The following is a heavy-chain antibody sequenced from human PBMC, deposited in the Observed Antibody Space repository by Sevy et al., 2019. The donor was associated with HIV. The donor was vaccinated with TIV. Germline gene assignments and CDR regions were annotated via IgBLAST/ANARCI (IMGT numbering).Heavy chain of an antibody. CDR3: ARVPTYYFGSGTYFDY. J-gene: IGHJ4*02. CDR1: GYTFSRNV. D-gene: IGHD3-10*01. Sequence: ASVKVSCKASGYTFSRNVIAWVRQAPGQGLQWMGWIGVYNGNSNYAQNLRDRVTMTTDTSTSTAYMELKSLRSDDTAVYYCARVPTYYFGSGTYFDYWGQGTLVTVSS. CDR2: IGVYNGNS. V-gene: IGHV1-18*01.